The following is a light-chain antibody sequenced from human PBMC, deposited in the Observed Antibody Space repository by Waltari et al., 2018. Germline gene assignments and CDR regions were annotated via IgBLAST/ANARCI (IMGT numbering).Light chain of an antibody. V-gene: IGKV1-39*01. Sequence: DTLMTQSPSSLSASVGDRVTITCRASPAISTYVNWYQQTPGMAPKLLIFSSSTLHRGVSSRFSGSGSGTEFTLTISNLQPDDFATYYCQQSYSAPLAFGGGTKLDI. J-gene: IGKJ4*01. CDR2: SSS. CDR3: QQSYSAPLA. CDR1: PAISTY.